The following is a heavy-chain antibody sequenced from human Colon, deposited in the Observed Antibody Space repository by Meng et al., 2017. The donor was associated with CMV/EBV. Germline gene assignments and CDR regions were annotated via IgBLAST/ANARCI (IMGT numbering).Heavy chain of an antibody. CDR1: EFSITDYA. V-gene: IGHV3-23*01. J-gene: IGHJ4*02. CDR2: ISASGYYT. Sequence: CESSEFSITDYAVDWVRQAPGKGLEWVSVISASGYYTFYAESVKGRFTIGRDISKNTVYLQTNSLRAEDTAVYFCAKAPTRRYYFDSWGQGSLVTVSS. CDR3: AKAPTRRYYFDS. D-gene: IGHD5-24*01.